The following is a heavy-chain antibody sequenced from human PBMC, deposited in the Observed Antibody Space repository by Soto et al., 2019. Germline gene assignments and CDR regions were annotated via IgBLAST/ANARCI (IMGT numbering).Heavy chain of an antibody. V-gene: IGHV3-33*01. CDR3: ARENNNYFFDH. J-gene: IGHJ4*02. D-gene: IGHD1-1*01. CDR2: IWYDGSNK. Sequence: QVQLVESGGGVVQPGRSLRLSCAASGFTFSSTGRHWVRQAPGKGLEWVAAIWYDGSNKYYADSVKGRFTISRDNSKNTLYLQMNSLRVEDTAVSYCARENNNYFFDHWGQGALVTVSS. CDR1: GFTFSSTG.